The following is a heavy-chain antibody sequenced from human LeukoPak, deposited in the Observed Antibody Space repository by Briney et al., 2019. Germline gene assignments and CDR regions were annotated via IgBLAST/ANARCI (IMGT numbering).Heavy chain of an antibody. CDR3: ARDSRGSRSSWFDP. Sequence: ASVKVSCKASGYTFTSYGINWVRQATGQGLEWMGWMNPKSGDTGYSQKFQGRVFITRDTSINTAYMELSSLGSDDTAVYYCARDSRGSRSSWFDPWGQGTLVIVSS. V-gene: IGHV1-8*03. CDR2: MNPKSGDT. D-gene: IGHD3-10*01. J-gene: IGHJ5*02. CDR1: GYTFTSYG.